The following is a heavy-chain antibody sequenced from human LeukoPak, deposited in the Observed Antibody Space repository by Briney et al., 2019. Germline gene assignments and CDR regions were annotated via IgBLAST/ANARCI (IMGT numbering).Heavy chain of an antibody. CDR1: GYTFTGYY. D-gene: IGHD2-21*01. J-gene: IGHJ4*02. Sequence: ASVKVSCKASGYTFTGYYMHWVRQAPGQGLEWMGWINPNSGGTNYAQKFQGRVAMTRDTSISTAYMELSRLRSDDTAVYYCARDGLGDSNSTYCGGDCPIDYWGQGTLVTVSS. CDR3: ARDGLGDSNSTYCGGDCPIDY. CDR2: INPNSGGT. V-gene: IGHV1-2*02.